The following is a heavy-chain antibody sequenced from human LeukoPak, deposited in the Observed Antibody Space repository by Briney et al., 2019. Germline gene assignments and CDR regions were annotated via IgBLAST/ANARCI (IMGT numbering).Heavy chain of an antibody. Sequence: GGSLRLSCAASGFTFSSYAMSWVRQAPGKGLEWVSAIRGSGGSTYYADSVKGRFTISRDNSKNTLYLQMNSLRAEDTAVYYCAPRGDILSLYTYYFDYWGQRNLFTVSS. J-gene: IGHJ4*02. CDR3: APRGDILSLYTYYFDY. CDR2: IRGSGGST. V-gene: IGHV3-23*01. CDR1: GFTFSSYA. D-gene: IGHD3-9*01.